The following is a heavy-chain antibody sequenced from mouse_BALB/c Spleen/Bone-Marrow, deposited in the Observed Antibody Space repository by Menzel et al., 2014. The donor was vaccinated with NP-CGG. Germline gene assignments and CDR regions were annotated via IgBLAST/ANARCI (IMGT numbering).Heavy chain of an antibody. CDR1: GFNIKDTY. CDR3: ARWEYYAMDY. CDR2: IDPANGNT. Sequence: EVQLQQSGAELVKPGASVKLSCTASGFNIKDTYMHWVKQRPEQGLERIGRIDPANGNTKYDPKFQGKATITADTSSNTAYLQLSSLTSEDTAVYYCARWEYYAMDYWGQGTSVTVSS. D-gene: IGHD4-1*01. V-gene: IGHV14-3*02. J-gene: IGHJ4*01.